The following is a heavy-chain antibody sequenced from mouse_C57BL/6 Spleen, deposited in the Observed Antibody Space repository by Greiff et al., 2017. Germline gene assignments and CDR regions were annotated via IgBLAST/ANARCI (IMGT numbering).Heavy chain of an antibody. CDR1: GYAFSSYW. D-gene: IGHD2-3*01. CDR2: IYPGDGDT. V-gene: IGHV1-80*01. J-gene: IGHJ3*01. Sequence: QVQLQQSGAELVKPGASVKISCKASGYAFSSYWMNWVKQRPGKGLEWIGQIYPGDGDTNYNGKFKGKATLTADKSSSTAYMQRSSLTSEDSAVYFCARFDDGYSWFAYWGQGTLVTVSA. CDR3: ARFDDGYSWFAY.